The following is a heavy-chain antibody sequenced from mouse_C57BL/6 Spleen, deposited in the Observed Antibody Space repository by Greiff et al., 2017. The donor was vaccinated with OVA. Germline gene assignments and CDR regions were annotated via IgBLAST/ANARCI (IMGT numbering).Heavy chain of an antibody. CDR3: ARVRWDEGYWCFDV. CDR2: INYDGSST. V-gene: IGHV5-16*01. CDR1: GFTFSDYY. Sequence: EVKLVESEGGLVQPGSSMKLSCTASGFTFSDYYMAWVRQVPEKGLEWVAHINYDGSSTYYLDSLKSRFIISRDNAKNILYLQMSSLKSEDTATYYCARVRWDEGYWCFDVWGTGTTVTVSS. J-gene: IGHJ1*03. D-gene: IGHD4-1*01.